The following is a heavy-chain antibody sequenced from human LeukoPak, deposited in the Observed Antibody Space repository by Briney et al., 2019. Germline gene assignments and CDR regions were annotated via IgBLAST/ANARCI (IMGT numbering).Heavy chain of an antibody. J-gene: IGHJ6*02. V-gene: IGHV3-53*01. CDR3: GGTSTYYYYYGMDV. Sequence: GGSLRLSCAASGFTVSSNYMSWVRQAPGKGLEWVSVIYSGGSTYYADSVKGRFTISRDNSKNTLYLQMNSLRAEDTAVYYCGGTSTYYYYYGMDVWGQGTTVTVSS. CDR2: IYSGGST. CDR1: GFTVSSNY. D-gene: IGHD2-2*01.